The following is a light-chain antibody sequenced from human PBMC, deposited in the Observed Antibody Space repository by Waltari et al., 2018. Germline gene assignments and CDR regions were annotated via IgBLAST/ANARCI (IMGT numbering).Light chain of an antibody. CDR1: QSVFYSSNNKNY. CDR2: WAS. Sequence: DIVMTQSPDSLAVSLGERTTINCKSSQSVFYSSNNKNYLAWYQQKPGQPTKLLIYWASTRESGVPDRFSGSGSGTDFTLSISSLQAEDVAVYYCQQYYSTPYTFGQGTKLGIK. J-gene: IGKJ2*01. V-gene: IGKV4-1*01. CDR3: QQYYSTPYT.